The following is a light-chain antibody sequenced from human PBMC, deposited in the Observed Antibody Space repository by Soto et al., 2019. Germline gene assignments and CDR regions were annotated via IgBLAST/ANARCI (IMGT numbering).Light chain of an antibody. J-gene: IGLJ2*01. V-gene: IGLV1-44*01. Sequence: QSVLTQPPSASGTPGQRITISCSGSNSNIGDNTVNWFQQLPGTAPRLLISTNNQRPSGVPDRFSASKSGTSGSLAISGLQSEDEADYYCASWDDRLNGVVFGGGTKVTVL. CDR3: ASWDDRLNGVV. CDR1: NSNIGDNT. CDR2: TNN.